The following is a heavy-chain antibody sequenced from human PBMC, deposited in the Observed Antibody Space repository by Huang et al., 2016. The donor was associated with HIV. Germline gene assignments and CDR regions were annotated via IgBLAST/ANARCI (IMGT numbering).Heavy chain of an antibody. CDR2: VSYDGTRK. D-gene: IGHD6-19*01. J-gene: IGHJ4*02. Sequence: QVLLVESGGGVVQPGGSLELSCAASGFVFDNYAMYGVRQAPGRGLECVAYVSYDGTRKDYKDSVRGRFTVSRDNSNNTQYLQMKNLKTEDTAIYYCARDQWLGQYFDYWGQGSLVTVS. CDR1: GFVFDNYA. V-gene: IGHV3-30-3*01. CDR3: ARDQWLGQYFDY.